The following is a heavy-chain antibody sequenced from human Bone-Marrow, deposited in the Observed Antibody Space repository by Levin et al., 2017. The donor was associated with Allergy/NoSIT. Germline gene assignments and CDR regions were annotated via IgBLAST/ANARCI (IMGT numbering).Heavy chain of an antibody. V-gene: IGHV4-59*01. CDR1: GGSMSGYY. CDR2: IYYSGST. J-gene: IGHJ4*02. CDR3: ARDTVKYYSSWLRFDS. D-gene: IGHD3-10*01. Sequence: SQTLSLTCTVSGGSMSGYYWSWIRQPPGKGLEWIGYIYYSGSTNYNPSLHSRVTISVDTSKNQFSLRLTSVTAADTAVYYCARDTVKYYSSWLRFDSWGQGVLVTVSS.